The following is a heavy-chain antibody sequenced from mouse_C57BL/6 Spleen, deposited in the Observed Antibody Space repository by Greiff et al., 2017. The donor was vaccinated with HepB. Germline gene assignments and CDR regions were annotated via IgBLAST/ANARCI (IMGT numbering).Heavy chain of an antibody. Sequence: QVQLKESGPELVKPGASVKISCKASGYAFSSSWMNWVKQRPGKGLEWIGRIYPGDGDTNYNGKFKGKATLTADKSSSTAYMQLSSLTSEDSAVYFCARGVYDGYYVGFAYWGQGTLVTVSA. CDR2: IYPGDGDT. D-gene: IGHD2-3*01. CDR3: ARGVYDGYYVGFAY. V-gene: IGHV1-82*01. CDR1: GYAFSSSW. J-gene: IGHJ3*01.